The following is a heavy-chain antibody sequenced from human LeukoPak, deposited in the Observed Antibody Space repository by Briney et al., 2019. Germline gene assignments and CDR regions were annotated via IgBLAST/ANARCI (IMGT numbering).Heavy chain of an antibody. CDR2: ISSSSFFI. CDR1: AFTFSTYT. V-gene: IGHV3-21*01. Sequence: GGSLRLSCVASAFTFSTYTMNWVRQAPGKGLEWVSSISSSSFFISYADSVKGRFTISRDNAKNSLYLQMNSLRAEDTAVYYCARDSLVGTPQDDYWGQGTLVTVSS. D-gene: IGHD2-2*01. J-gene: IGHJ4*02. CDR3: ARDSLVGTPQDDY.